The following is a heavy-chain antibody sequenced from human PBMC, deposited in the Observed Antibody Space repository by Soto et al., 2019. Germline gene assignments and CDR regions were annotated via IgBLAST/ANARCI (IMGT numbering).Heavy chain of an antibody. J-gene: IGHJ3*02. CDR3: ARDFFDFFTWYSTLYDAFDI. CDR1: GFTFSDYY. V-gene: IGHV3-11*01. Sequence: PGGSLRLSCAASGFTFSDYYMSWIRQAPGKGLEWVSYISSSGSTIYYADSVKGRFTISRDNAKNSLYLQMNSLRAEDTAVYYCARDFFDFFTWYSTLYDAFDIWGQGTIVTVSS. CDR2: ISSSGSTI. D-gene: IGHD2-21*01.